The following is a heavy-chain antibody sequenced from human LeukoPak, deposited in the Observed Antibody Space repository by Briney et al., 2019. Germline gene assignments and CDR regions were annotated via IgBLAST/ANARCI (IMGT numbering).Heavy chain of an antibody. Sequence: ASVKVSCKASGGTFSSYAISWVRQAPGQGLEWMGGIIPIFGTANYAQKFQGRVTITADESTSTAYMELSSLRSEDPAVYYCARDSTTYGDYEGNAFDIWGQGTMVTVSS. CDR1: GGTFSSYA. CDR2: IIPIFGTA. V-gene: IGHV1-69*13. D-gene: IGHD4-17*01. CDR3: ARDSTTYGDYEGNAFDI. J-gene: IGHJ3*02.